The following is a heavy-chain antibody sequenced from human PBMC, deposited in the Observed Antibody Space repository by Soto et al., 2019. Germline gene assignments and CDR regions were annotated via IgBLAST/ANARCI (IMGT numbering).Heavy chain of an antibody. CDR2: IWYDGSNK. D-gene: IGHD2-2*02. CDR1: GFTFSSYG. J-gene: IGHJ4*02. Sequence: QVQLVESGGGVVQPGRSLRLSCAASGFTFSSYGMHWVRQAPGKVLEWVAVIWYDGSNKYYADSVKGRFTISRDNSKNTLYLQMNSLRAEDTAVYYCARSNLRYCSSTSCYTNFDYWGQGTLVTVSS. CDR3: ARSNLRYCSSTSCYTNFDY. V-gene: IGHV3-33*01.